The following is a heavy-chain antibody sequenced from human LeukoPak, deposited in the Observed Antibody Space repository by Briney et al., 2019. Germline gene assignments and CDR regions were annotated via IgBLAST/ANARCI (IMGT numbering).Heavy chain of an antibody. J-gene: IGHJ4*02. CDR2: IYYSGST. Sequence: PSETLSLTCTVSGGSISSSSYYWGWIRQPPGKGLEWIGSIYYSGSTYYNPSLKSRVTISVDTSKNQFSLKLSSVTAADTAVYYCARRHYDSSGYYQIYYFDYWGQGTLVTVSS. CDR3: ARRHYDSSGYYQIYYFDY. CDR1: GGSISSSSYY. V-gene: IGHV4-39*01. D-gene: IGHD3-22*01.